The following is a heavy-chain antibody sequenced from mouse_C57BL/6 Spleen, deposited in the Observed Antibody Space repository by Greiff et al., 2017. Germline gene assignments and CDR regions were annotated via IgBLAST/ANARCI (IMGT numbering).Heavy chain of an antibody. Sequence: QVHVQQSGPELVKPGASVKISCKASGYAFSSSWMNWVKQRPGKGLEWIGRIYPGDGDTNYNGKFKGKATLTADKSSSTAYMQLSSLTSEDSAVYFCASGDWDDAMDYWGQGTSVTVSS. CDR1: GYAFSSSW. V-gene: IGHV1-82*01. J-gene: IGHJ4*01. CDR3: ASGDWDDAMDY. CDR2: IYPGDGDT. D-gene: IGHD2-13*01.